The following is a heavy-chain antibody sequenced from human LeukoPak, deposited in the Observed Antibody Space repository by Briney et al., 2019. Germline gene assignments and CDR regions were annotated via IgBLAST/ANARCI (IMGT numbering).Heavy chain of an antibody. D-gene: IGHD1-26*01. CDR3: ARSASGSYSWYFDL. J-gene: IGHJ2*01. CDR1: GYTLTELS. CDR2: FDPEDGET. Sequence: ASVKVSCKVSGYTLTELSMHWVRQAPGKGLEWMGGFDPEDGETIYAQKFQGRVTMTEDTSTDTAYMELRSLRSDDTAVYYCARSASGSYSWYFDLWGRGTLVTVSS. V-gene: IGHV1-24*01.